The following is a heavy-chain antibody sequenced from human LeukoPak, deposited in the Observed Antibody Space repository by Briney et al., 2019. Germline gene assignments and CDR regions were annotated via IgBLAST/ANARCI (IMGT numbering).Heavy chain of an antibody. CDR3: ARASLGSIASPFDP. V-gene: IGHV1-69*04. J-gene: IGHJ5*02. Sequence: GASVKVSCKASGGTFSSYAISWVRQAPGQGLEWMGRIIPILGIANYAQKFQGRVTITADESTSTAYMELSSLRSEDTAVYYCARASLGSIASPFDPWGQGTLVTVSS. CDR1: GGTFSSYA. CDR2: IIPILGIA. D-gene: IGHD6-6*01.